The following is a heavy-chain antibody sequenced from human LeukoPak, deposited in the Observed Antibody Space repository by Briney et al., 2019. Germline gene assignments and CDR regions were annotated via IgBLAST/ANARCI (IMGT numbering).Heavy chain of an antibody. CDR1: GFTFNIFG. CDR2: ISPDGNLE. J-gene: IGHJ4*02. D-gene: IGHD3-22*01. CDR3: AKINNYDDY. V-gene: IGHV3-30*18. Sequence: GGSLRLSCAASGFTFNIFGIHWVRQAPGKGLEWVAAISPDGNLEYYTESVKGRFTVSRDNSYNMIYLQMNSLRGEDSAVYYCAKINNYDDYWGQGTLVTVSS.